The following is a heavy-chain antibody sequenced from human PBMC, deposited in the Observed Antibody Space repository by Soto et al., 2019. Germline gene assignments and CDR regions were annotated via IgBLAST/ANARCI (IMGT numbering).Heavy chain of an antibody. CDR2: INHSGST. Sequence: SETLSLSCIVCGCSICSYYWSWIRQPPGKGLEWIGEINHSGSTNYNPSLKSRVTISVDTSKNQFSLKLSSVTAADTAVYYCARGGVTTLAHKRFDYWGQGTLVTVSS. V-gene: IGHV4-34*01. J-gene: IGHJ4*02. CDR1: GCSICSYY. CDR3: ARGGVTTLAHKRFDY. D-gene: IGHD4-4*01.